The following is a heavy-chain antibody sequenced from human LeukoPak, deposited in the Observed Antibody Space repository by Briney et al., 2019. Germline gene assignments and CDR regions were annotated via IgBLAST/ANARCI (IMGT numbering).Heavy chain of an antibody. V-gene: IGHV3-23*01. D-gene: IGHD3-22*01. CDR3: AKAVGSSGYFSRDAFDI. CDR1: GFSFSSHV. J-gene: IGHJ3*02. Sequence: GGSLRLSCAASGFSFSSHVMHWVRQAPGKGLEWVAVISGGGSGTYYADSVRGRFTISRDNSKNTVYLQMNSLRAEDTAIYYCAKAVGSSGYFSRDAFDIWGQGTMVTVSS. CDR2: ISGGGSGT.